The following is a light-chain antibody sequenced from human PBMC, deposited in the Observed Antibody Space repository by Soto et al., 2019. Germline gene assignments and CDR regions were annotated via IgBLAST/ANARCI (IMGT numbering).Light chain of an antibody. Sequence: QYALTQPRSVSGSPGQSVTISCTGTSSDVGGYNYVSWYQQHPGKAPKLMIYDVSKRPSGVPDRFSGSKSGNTASLTISGLQAEDEADYYCCSYAGSYTWVFGGGTKATVL. CDR2: DVS. J-gene: IGLJ3*02. CDR1: SSDVGGYNY. V-gene: IGLV2-11*01. CDR3: CSYAGSYTWV.